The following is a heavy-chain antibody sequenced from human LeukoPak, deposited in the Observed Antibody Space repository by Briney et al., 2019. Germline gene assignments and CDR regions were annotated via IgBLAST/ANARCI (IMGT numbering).Heavy chain of an antibody. D-gene: IGHD3-16*01. CDR3: ATVKRRSWGPGGFDY. CDR1: GGTFSSYA. CDR2: IIPIFGTA. J-gene: IGHJ4*02. Sequence: ASVKVSCKAYGGTFSSYAISWVRQAPGQGLEWMGGIIPIFGTANYAQKFQGRVTITADESTSTAYMELSSLRSEDTAVYYCATVKRRSWGPGGFDYWGQGTLVTVSS. V-gene: IGHV1-69*13.